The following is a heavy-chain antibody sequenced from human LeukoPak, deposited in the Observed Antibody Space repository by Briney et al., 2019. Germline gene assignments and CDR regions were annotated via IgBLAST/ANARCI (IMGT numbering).Heavy chain of an antibody. Sequence: GASVKASCKASGYTFTGYYIHWVRQAPGQGLEWMGWINPNSGASDSTQKFQGRVTMTVDTSIDTAYMELSGLRSDDAAVYYCARLSYYYDIPGYLDYWGQGTLVTVSS. CDR1: GYTFTGYY. CDR2: INPNSGAS. V-gene: IGHV1-2*02. CDR3: ARLSYYYDIPGYLDY. J-gene: IGHJ4*02. D-gene: IGHD3-22*01.